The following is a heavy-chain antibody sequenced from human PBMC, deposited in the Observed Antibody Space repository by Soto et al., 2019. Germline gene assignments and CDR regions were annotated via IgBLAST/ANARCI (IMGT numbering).Heavy chain of an antibody. CDR2: ISWDSSTI. D-gene: IGHD2-15*01. J-gene: IGHJ4*02. CDR3: VQGRYPTMATPLDH. Sequence: EVQLVESGGGLVQPGRSLRLSCAASGFTFDNCGMHWVRQAPGKGLEWVAGISWDSSTIGYADSVKGRFTISRDDAKNSLYLQMDSLSGEDTALYYCVQGRYPTMATPLDHWGQGTQVIVSS. V-gene: IGHV3-9*01. CDR1: GFTFDNCG.